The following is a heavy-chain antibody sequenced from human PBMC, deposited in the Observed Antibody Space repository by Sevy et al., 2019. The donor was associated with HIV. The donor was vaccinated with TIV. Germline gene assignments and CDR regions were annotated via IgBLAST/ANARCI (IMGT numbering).Heavy chain of an antibody. V-gene: IGHV3-30*03. CDR3: ARDRGEILSSAFDY. CDR2: ISYDGRNNK. CDR1: GFSFSDYR. Sequence: GGSLRLSCAASGFSFSDYRMHWVRQAPGKGLEWGAVISYDGRNNKYNADSVKGRFTISRDNSKNTLYLQMNSLRAEDTAIYYCARDRGEILSSAFDYWGQGTLVTVSS. D-gene: IGHD3-16*01. J-gene: IGHJ4*02.